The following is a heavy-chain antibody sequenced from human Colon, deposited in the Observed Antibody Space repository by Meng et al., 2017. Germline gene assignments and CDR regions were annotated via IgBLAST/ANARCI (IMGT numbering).Heavy chain of an antibody. Sequence: GGSLRLSCAAAGFTFNYYAMSWVRQAPGKGLEWVSTIHSRGDTHYADSVKGRFTISRDNSQNTLCLQMNSLRAEDTAVYFCACMLRGGGNYFDYWGQGTLVTVSS. D-gene: IGHD3-10*01. J-gene: IGHJ4*02. CDR1: GFTFNYYA. V-gene: IGHV3-23*01. CDR2: IHSRGDT. CDR3: ACMLRGGGNYFDY.